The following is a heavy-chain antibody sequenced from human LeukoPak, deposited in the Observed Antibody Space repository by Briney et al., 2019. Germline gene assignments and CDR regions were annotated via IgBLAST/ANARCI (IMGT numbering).Heavy chain of an antibody. J-gene: IGHJ4*02. V-gene: IGHV3-48*03. Sequence: PGGSLRLSCAASGFIFSSYETNWVRQAPGKGLEWVSYISSGGSIIYYADSVRGRFTISRDNAKNSLYLQMNSLRAEDTAVYYCARFARFGGLQGDGYFDYWGQGTLVTVSS. D-gene: IGHD3-16*01. CDR2: ISSGGSII. CDR1: GFIFSSYE. CDR3: ARFARFGGLQGDGYFDY.